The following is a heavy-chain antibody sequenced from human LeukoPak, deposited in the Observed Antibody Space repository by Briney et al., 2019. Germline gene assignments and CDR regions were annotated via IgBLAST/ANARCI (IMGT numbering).Heavy chain of an antibody. CDR1: GFTVSNNY. D-gene: IGHD6-19*01. J-gene: IGHJ4*02. CDR3: ATWPGGWYGEDS. Sequence: GGSLRLSCAASGFTVSNNYMSWVRQAPGKGLEWVSVIYSGGNTYYADSVKGRFTISRDTSKNTLHLQMNSLRAEDTAVYYCATWPGGWYGEDSWGQGTLVTVSS. CDR2: IYSGGNT. V-gene: IGHV3-53*01.